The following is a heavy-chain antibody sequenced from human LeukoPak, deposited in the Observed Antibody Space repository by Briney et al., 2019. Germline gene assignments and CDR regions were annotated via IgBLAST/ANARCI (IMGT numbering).Heavy chain of an antibody. Sequence: SVKVSCKASGGTFSSYTISWVQQAPGQGLEWMGRIIPILGEPDYAQKFQGRVTITADMSTSTAYMELSSLRSEDTAVYYCARKGGLGTYGIFDYWGQGTLVTVSS. V-gene: IGHV1-69*02. D-gene: IGHD3-10*01. CDR3: ARKGGLGTYGIFDY. J-gene: IGHJ4*02. CDR2: IIPILGEP. CDR1: GGTFSSYT.